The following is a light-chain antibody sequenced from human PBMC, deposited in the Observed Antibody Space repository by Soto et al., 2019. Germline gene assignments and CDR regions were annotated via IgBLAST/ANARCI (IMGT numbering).Light chain of an antibody. J-gene: IGKJ1*01. CDR1: QSVSNS. CDR3: QQYNNWLWT. CDR2: EAS. V-gene: IGKV3-15*01. Sequence: EIVMTQSPATLSVSPGERATLSCRASQSVSNSLAWYQQKPGQAPRLLIYEASARATGIPTRFSGSGSGTEFTLTISSLQSEDFAVYYCQQYNNWLWTFGQGTKVEIK.